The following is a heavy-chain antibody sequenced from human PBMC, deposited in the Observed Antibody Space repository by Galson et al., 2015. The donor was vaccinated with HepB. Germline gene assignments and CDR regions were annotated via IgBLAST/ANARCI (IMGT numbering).Heavy chain of an antibody. V-gene: IGHV3-7*01. CDR2: IKQVGSEK. D-gene: IGHD2-15*01. J-gene: IGHJ3*02. CDR1: GFTFSSYW. Sequence: SLRLSCAASGFTFSSYWMSWVRQAPGKGLEWVANIKQVGSEKYYVASVKGRFTISRDNAKNSLYLQMNSLRAEDTAVYYCARDIHPCSGGNCYMPDDAFDIWGQGNPGHRLL. CDR3: ARDIHPCSGGNCYMPDDAFDI.